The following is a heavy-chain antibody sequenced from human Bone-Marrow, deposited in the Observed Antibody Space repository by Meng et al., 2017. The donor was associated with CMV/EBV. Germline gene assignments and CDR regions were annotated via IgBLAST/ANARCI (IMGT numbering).Heavy chain of an antibody. CDR2: ISRSGTTI. V-gene: IGHV3-11*01. CDR3: ARDQSNEYRKTSNWLDA. D-gene: IGHD6-6*01. J-gene: IGHJ5*02. Sequence: GGSLRLSCAASGFTFSDYYMSWIRQAPGKGLEWVAYISRSGTTIYYRDSVKGRFTIPRDNAKNSLYLQMNNPRGDDAAVYYCARDQSNEYRKTSNWLDAWGQGTLVTVSS. CDR1: GFTFSDYY.